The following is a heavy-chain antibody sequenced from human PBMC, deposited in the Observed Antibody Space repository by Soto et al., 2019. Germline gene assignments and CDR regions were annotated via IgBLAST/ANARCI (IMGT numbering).Heavy chain of an antibody. CDR1: GYTFTNYN. CDR3: ARAEPYSTSSPFDY. V-gene: IGHV1-8*01. J-gene: IGHJ4*02. CDR2: MNPNSGNT. D-gene: IGHD6-6*01. Sequence: QVQLVQSGAEVKKPGASVKVSCKTSGYTFTNYNINWVRQATGQGLEWMGWMNPNSGNTGYAQKFQGRVTMTRNTAITTAYMELSSRRSGDTAVYYCARAEPYSTSSPFDYWGQGTLVTVSS.